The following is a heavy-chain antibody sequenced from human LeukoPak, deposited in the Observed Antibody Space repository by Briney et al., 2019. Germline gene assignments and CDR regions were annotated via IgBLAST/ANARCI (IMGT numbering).Heavy chain of an antibody. CDR1: GFTFSDYG. J-gene: IGHJ1*01. Sequence: GGSLRLSCAASGFTFSDYGMSWVRQAPGKGLEWVSAISTSGSSTYYAASVKGRFTISRDNSKNTLYLQMNSLRADDTAVYYCAKDERRTSGYCSGTSCLGDFQHWGQGTLVTVSS. D-gene: IGHD2-2*03. V-gene: IGHV3-23*01. CDR2: ISTSGSST. CDR3: AKDERRTSGYCSGTSCLGDFQH.